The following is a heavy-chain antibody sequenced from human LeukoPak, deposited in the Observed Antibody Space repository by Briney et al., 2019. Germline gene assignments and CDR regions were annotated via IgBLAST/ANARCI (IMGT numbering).Heavy chain of an antibody. J-gene: IGHJ5*02. CDR3: ARASRIAVVPAAILNWFDP. D-gene: IGHD2-2*01. Sequence: PSETLSLTCTVSGGSISNGGYYWSWIRQHPGKGLEWIGYISYSGSTYYNPSLKSRVSLSVDTSKNHFSLKLSSVTAADTAVYYCARASRIAVVPAAILNWFDPWGQGTLVTVSS. V-gene: IGHV4-31*03. CDR2: ISYSGST. CDR1: GGSISNGGYY.